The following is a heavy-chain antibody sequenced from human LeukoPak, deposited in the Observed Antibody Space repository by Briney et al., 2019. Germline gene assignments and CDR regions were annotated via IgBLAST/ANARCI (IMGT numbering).Heavy chain of an antibody. D-gene: IGHD2-15*01. J-gene: IGHJ6*02. CDR1: GYTFTGYY. V-gene: IGHV1-2*02. CDR2: INPNSGGT. CDR3: ATVPGDSGYDCSGGSCYWHGPLMDV. Sequence: ASVKVSCKASGYTFTGYYMHWVRQAPGQGLERMGWINPNSGGTNYAQKFQGRVTMTRDTSISTAYMELRRLRSDDTAVYYCATVPGDSGYDCSGGSCYWHGPLMDVWGQGTTVTVSS.